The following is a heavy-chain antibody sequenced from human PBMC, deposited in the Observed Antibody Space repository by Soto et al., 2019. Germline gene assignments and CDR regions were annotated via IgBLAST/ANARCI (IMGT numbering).Heavy chain of an antibody. CDR1: GGSISSSSYY. D-gene: IGHD5-18*01. J-gene: IGHJ5*02. Sequence: PSETLSLTCTVSGGSISSSSYYWGWIRQPPGKGLEWIGYIYYSGSTNYNPSLKSRVTISVDTSKNQFSLKLSSVTAADTAVYYCARQSHTAMVYRNNWFDPWGQGTLVTVSS. CDR2: IYYSGST. CDR3: ARQSHTAMVYRNNWFDP. V-gene: IGHV4-61*05.